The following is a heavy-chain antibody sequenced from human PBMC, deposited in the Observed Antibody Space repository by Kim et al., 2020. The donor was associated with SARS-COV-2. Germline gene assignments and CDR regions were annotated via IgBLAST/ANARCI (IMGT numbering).Heavy chain of an antibody. V-gene: IGHV1-69*13. CDR3: ARAKGRFLERGGGMDV. D-gene: IGHD3-3*01. CDR1: GGTFSSYA. J-gene: IGHJ6*02. Sequence: SVKVSCKASGGTFSSYAISWVRQAPGQGLEWMGGIIPIFGTANYAQKFQGRVTITADESTSTAYMELSSLRSEDTAVYYCARAKGRFLERGGGMDVWGQGTTVTVSS. CDR2: IIPIFGTA.